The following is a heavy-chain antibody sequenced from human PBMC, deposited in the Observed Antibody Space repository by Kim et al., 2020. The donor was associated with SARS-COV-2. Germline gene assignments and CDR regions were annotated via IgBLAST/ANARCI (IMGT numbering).Heavy chain of an antibody. CDR2: K. D-gene: IGHD4-17*01. V-gene: IGHV3-30*02. Sequence: KYYADSVQGRFTISRDNSKNTLYLQMNSLRAEDTAVYYCAKDATLRCMDVWGQGTTVTVSS. J-gene: IGHJ6*02. CDR3: AKDATLRCMDV.